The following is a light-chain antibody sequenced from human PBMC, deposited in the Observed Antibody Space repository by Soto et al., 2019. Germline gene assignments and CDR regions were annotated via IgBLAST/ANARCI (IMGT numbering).Light chain of an antibody. Sequence: QSALTQPASVSGSPGQSITISCTGTSSDVGSYNLVSWYQHHPGKAPKLMIYEDTKRPSGVSNRFSGSKSGNTASLTISGLQAEDEADYYCCSYAGGGVFGGGTKVTVL. CDR1: SSDVGSYNL. CDR2: EDT. V-gene: IGLV2-23*01. J-gene: IGLJ2*01. CDR3: CSYAGGGV.